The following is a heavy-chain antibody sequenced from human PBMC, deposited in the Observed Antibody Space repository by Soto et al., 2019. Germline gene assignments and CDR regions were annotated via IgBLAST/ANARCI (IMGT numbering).Heavy chain of an antibody. J-gene: IGHJ6*02. Sequence: GASVKVSCKASGGTFSSYAISWVRQAPGQGLEWMGGIIPIFGTANYAQKFQGRVTITADESTSTAYMELSSLRSEDTAVYYCARVTYYDFWSGYYKGHYYYYGMDVWGQGTTVTVSS. V-gene: IGHV1-69*13. CDR1: GGTFSSYA. CDR2: IIPIFGTA. CDR3: ARVTYYDFWSGYYKGHYYYYGMDV. D-gene: IGHD3-3*01.